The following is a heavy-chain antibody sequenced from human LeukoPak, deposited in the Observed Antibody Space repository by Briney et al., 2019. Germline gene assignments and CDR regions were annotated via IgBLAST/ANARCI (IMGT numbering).Heavy chain of an antibody. J-gene: IGHJ4*02. Sequence: PGGSLRLSCAASGFTVSSNYMSWVRQAPGKGLEWVSVIYSGGTTDYAESVKGRFTISRDNSKNTLYLQMNSLRAEDTAVYYCAKEVYSYGPRGLDYWGQGTLVTVSS. CDR1: GFTVSSNY. CDR2: IYSGGTT. CDR3: AKEVYSYGPRGLDY. D-gene: IGHD5-18*01. V-gene: IGHV3-53*01.